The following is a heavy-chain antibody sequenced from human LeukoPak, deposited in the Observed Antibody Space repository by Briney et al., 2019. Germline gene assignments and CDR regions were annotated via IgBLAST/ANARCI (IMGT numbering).Heavy chain of an antibody. Sequence: GGSLRLSCAASGFTFSSNAMSWVRQAPGKGLEWVSGIGGDSRTHYADSVEGRFTISRDTSKNMLYLQMNNLRAEDTAVYYCARVGYSSGWNTYYFDYWGQGTLVTVSS. CDR3: ARVGYSSGWNTYYFDY. D-gene: IGHD6-19*01. CDR2: IGGDSRT. CDR1: GFTFSSNA. V-gene: IGHV3-23*01. J-gene: IGHJ4*02.